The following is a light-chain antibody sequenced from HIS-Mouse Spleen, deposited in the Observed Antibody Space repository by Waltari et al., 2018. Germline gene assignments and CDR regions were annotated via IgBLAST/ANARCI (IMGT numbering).Light chain of an antibody. CDR2: EGS. V-gene: IGLV2-23*01. Sequence: QSALTQPASVSGSPGQSITISCPGTSSDVGSYNLVPWYQQHPGKAPKLMIYEGSKRPSGVSNRFSGSKSGNTASLTISGLQAEDEADYYCCSYAGSSTSVVFGGGTKLTVL. CDR1: SSDVGSYNL. J-gene: IGLJ2*01. CDR3: CSYAGSSTSVV.